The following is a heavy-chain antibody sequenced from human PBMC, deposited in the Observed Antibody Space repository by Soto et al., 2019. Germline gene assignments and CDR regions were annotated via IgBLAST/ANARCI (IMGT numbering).Heavy chain of an antibody. D-gene: IGHD6-19*01. Sequence: QVQLVQSGAEVKKPGASVKVSCKASGYTFTSFDINWVRQATGQGLEWMGWMNPNSGNTGYAQKFQGRDTMTRNTSIRTAYMELSSLRSEDTAVYYCARAYTWGVAVAGTWGQGTLVTVSS. CDR1: GYTFTSFD. CDR2: MNPNSGNT. V-gene: IGHV1-8*01. J-gene: IGHJ4*02. CDR3: ARAYTWGVAVAGT.